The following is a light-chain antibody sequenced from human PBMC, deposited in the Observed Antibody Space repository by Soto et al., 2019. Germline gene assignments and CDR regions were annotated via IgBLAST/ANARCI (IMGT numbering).Light chain of an antibody. V-gene: IGLV2-14*01. J-gene: IGLJ2*01. CDR1: SSDVGGYNY. CDR2: EVS. Sequence: QSVLTQPASVSGSPGQSITISCTGTSSDVGGYNYVSWYQQHPGKAPKLMISEVSNRPSGVSNRFSGSKSGNTASLTISGLQAEDEADYYCSSYTSSSTLVFGGGTQLTVL. CDR3: SSYTSSSTLV.